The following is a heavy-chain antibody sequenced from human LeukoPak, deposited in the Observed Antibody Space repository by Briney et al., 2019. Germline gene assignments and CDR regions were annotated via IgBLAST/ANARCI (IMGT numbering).Heavy chain of an antibody. V-gene: IGHV1-69*13. J-gene: IGHJ5*02. CDR1: GGTFSSYA. CDR3: ARDPCVTTVTTFWFDP. CDR2: IIPIFGTA. Sequence: GASVKVSCKASGGTFSSYAISWVRQAPGQGLEWMGGIIPIFGTANYAQKFQGRVTITADESTSTAYMELSSLRSEDTAVYYCARDPCVTTVTTFWFDPWGQGTLVTVSS. D-gene: IGHD4-17*01.